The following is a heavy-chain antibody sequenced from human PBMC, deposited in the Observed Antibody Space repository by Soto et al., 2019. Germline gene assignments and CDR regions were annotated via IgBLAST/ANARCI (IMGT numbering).Heavy chain of an antibody. Sequence: QVQLVQSGAAVKKPGSSVKVSCKASGGTFSRYTISWVRQATGQGLEWMGRIIPILGIANYAQKFQGRVTITADKSTSTAYMELRSLRSEDTAVYYCYLDLDYWGQGTLVTVSS. J-gene: IGHJ4*02. CDR2: IIPILGIA. CDR3: YLDLDY. CDR1: GGTFSRYT. V-gene: IGHV1-69*02.